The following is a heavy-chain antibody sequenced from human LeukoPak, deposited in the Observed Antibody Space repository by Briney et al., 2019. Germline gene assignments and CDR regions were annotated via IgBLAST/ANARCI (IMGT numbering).Heavy chain of an antibody. D-gene: IGHD6-13*01. J-gene: IGHJ1*01. CDR2: ISAYNGNT. CDR1: GYTFTSYG. CDR3: ARDGRSQQLVSEYLQH. V-gene: IGHV1-18*01. Sequence: ASVKVSCKASGYTFTSYGISWVRQAPGQGLEWMGWISAYNGNTNYAQKLQGRVTMTTDTSTSTAYMELRSLRSDDTAVYYCARDGRSQQLVSEYLQHWGQGTLVTVSS.